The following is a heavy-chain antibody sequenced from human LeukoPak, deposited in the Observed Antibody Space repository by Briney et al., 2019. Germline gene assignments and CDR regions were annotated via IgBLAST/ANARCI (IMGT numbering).Heavy chain of an antibody. CDR2: IYYSGST. J-gene: IGHJ4*02. CDR1: GGSISSGDYH. V-gene: IGHV4-30-4*01. Sequence: SQTLSLTCTVSGGSISSGDYHWSWIRQPPGKGLEWIGYIYYSGSTYYNPSLKSRVTISVDTSKNQFSLKLSSVTAADTAVYYCARVGELLGPPYYFDYWGQGTLVTVSS. D-gene: IGHD3-10*01. CDR3: ARVGELLGPPYYFDY.